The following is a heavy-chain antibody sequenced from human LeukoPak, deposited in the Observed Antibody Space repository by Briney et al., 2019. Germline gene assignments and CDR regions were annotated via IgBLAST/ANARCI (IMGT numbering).Heavy chain of an antibody. CDR1: GFTFNMYA. D-gene: IGHD3-16*01. J-gene: IGHJ3*02. V-gene: IGHV3-64D*06. Sequence: SGGSLRLSCSASGFTFNMYAMHWVRQAPGKGLEYLSGINNNGGTTNYADSVKGRFTISRDNFNNTLYLQMSSLRAEDTAVYYCVKTMVTFGGIIRADAFDIWGQGTMVTVSS. CDR2: INNNGGTT. CDR3: VKTMVTFGGIIRADAFDI.